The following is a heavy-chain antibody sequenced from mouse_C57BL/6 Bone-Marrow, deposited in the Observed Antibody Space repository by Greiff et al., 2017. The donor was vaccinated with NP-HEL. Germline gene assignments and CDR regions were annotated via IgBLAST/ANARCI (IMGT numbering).Heavy chain of an antibody. Sequence: EVQLQQSGAELVRPGASVKLSCTASGFNIKDDYMHWVKQRPEQGLEWIGWIDPENGDTEYASKFQGKATITADTSSNTAYLPLSSLTSEDTAVYYGTPSTMNVLAAYWGQGTLVTVSA. CDR2: IDPENGDT. D-gene: IGHD2-4*01. J-gene: IGHJ3*01. V-gene: IGHV14-4*01. CDR3: TPSTMNVLAAY. CDR1: GFNIKDDY.